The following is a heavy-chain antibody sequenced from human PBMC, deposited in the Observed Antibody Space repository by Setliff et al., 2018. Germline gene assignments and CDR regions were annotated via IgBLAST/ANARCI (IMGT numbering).Heavy chain of an antibody. D-gene: IGHD1-26*01. V-gene: IGHV4-59*01. J-gene: IGHJ5*02. CDR1: GGFIRDYY. Sequence: SETLSLTCTVSGGFIRDYYWNWIRQSPGKGLEWIGYIYYRGTTNYNSSLKSRVTISIDMSKNQFSLKLSSATAADTAVYFCAAVGIDAGGGWFDPWGQGTAVTVSS. CDR2: IYYRGTT. CDR3: AAVGIDAGGGWFDP.